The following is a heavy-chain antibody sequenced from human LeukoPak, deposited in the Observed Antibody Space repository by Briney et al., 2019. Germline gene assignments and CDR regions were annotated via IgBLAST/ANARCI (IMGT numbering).Heavy chain of an antibody. CDR1: GGSISGYY. Sequence: PSETLSLTCTVSGGSISGYYWSWIRQSAGKGLEWIGRIYTTEITHYNPSLKSRVTMSVDTSKNQFSLRLSSVTAADTAMYYCVREVVGVGVDYWGQGTLVTVSS. CDR3: VREVVGVGVDY. CDR2: IYTTEIT. J-gene: IGHJ4*02. D-gene: IGHD6-19*01. V-gene: IGHV4-4*07.